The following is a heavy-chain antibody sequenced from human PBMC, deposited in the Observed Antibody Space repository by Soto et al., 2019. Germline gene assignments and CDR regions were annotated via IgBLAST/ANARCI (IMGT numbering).Heavy chain of an antibody. CDR2: IYSGGST. V-gene: IGHV3-66*01. Sequence: PGGSLRLSCAASGFTVSSNYMSWVRQAPGKGLEWVSVIYSGGSTYYADSVKGRFTISRDNSKNTLYLQMNSLRAEDTAVYYCASRQFLEWLPDFFGPEYYMDVWGKGTTVTVSS. CDR3: ASRQFLEWLPDFFGPEYYMDV. J-gene: IGHJ6*03. CDR1: GFTVSSNY. D-gene: IGHD3-3*01.